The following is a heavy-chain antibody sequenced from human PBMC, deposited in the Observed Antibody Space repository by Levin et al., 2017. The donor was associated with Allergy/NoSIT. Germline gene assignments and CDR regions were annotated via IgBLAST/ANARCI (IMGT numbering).Heavy chain of an antibody. Sequence: GESLKISCAASGFTFDDCGMSWVRQAPGKGLEWVSGINWNGGSTGYADSVKGRLTISRDNAKNSLYLQMNSLRAEDTALYHCARHRFTMNIHDGFDIWGQGTMVIVSS. V-gene: IGHV3-20*01. CDR3: ARHRFTMNIHDGFDI. CDR2: INWNGGST. D-gene: IGHD2/OR15-2a*01. J-gene: IGHJ3*02. CDR1: GFTFDDCG.